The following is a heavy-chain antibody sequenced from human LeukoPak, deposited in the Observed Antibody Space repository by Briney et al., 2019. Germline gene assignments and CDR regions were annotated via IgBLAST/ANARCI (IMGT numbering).Heavy chain of an antibody. Sequence: SETLSLTCTVSGGSIKTSSYYWGWIRQPPGRGLEWNGRIYYTGTTYYNPSLKSRVSISLDTSKNQVSLKLTSVTAADTAVYFCAAGWWEFDFWGQGTLVTVSS. CDR3: AAGWWEFDF. D-gene: IGHD1-26*01. CDR2: IYYTGTT. CDR1: GGSIKTSSYY. J-gene: IGHJ4*02. V-gene: IGHV4-39*01.